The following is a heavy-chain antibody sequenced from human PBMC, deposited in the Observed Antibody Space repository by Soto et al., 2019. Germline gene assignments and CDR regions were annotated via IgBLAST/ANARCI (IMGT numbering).Heavy chain of an antibody. CDR1: GFTLTTYT. D-gene: IGHD1-26*01. J-gene: IGHJ4*02. CDR2: INGRGNYK. Sequence: PGGSLRLSCAASGFTLTTYTMNWVRQAPGMGLEWVSSINGRGNYKYYTDSVEGRFTISRDNAQNSLYLQMNSLRAEDTAVYYCAREDGVVGATSAFDYWGQGTLVTGSS. CDR3: AREDGVVGATSAFDY. V-gene: IGHV3-21*01.